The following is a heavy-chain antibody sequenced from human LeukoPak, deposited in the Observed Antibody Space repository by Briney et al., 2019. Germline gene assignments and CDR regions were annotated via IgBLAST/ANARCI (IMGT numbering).Heavy chain of an antibody. V-gene: IGHV4-39*01. CDR2: IRHTGTT. CDR3: ARQDDQDHGDPNWFDL. D-gene: IGHD4-17*01. Sequence: SETLSLTCSVSGGSINSGGFYWGWVRQSPGKGLEWIGSIRHTGTTFYNPSLKSRVSISIDTSKNQFSLKVTSVTAADTAVYYCARQDDQDHGDPNWFDLWGQGTLVIVSS. CDR1: GGSINSGGFY. J-gene: IGHJ5*02.